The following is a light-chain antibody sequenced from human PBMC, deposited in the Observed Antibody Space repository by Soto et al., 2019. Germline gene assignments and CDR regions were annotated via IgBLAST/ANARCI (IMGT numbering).Light chain of an antibody. V-gene: IGKV3-11*01. J-gene: IGKJ1*01. CDR2: DAS. Sequence: EIVLTQSPAILSMSPGERATLSCRASQSVSSYFAWYQQKPGQAPRLLIYDASNRATGVPARFSGSGSGTAFTLTSSILETKDFAVYYCQQRRYWRVTFGQGTKVEIK. CDR3: QQRRYWRVT. CDR1: QSVSSY.